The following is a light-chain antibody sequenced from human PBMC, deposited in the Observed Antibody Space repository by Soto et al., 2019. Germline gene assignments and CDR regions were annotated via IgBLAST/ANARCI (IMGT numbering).Light chain of an antibody. CDR1: QSVRSER. J-gene: IGKJ5*01. CDR2: DAS. CDR3: QQRSNWPSIT. Sequence: EIVLTQSPDTLSLSPGERATLSCRASQSVRSERLAWYQHKRGQAPRLVIFDASSRATGIPERFSGSGSGTDFTLTISSLEPEDFAVYYCQQRSNWPSITFGQGTRLEIK. V-gene: IGKV3-11*01.